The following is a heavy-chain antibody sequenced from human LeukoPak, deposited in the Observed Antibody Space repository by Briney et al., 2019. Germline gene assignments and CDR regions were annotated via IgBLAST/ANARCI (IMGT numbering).Heavy chain of an antibody. V-gene: IGHV4-59*01. CDR3: ASYIVGGSLGD. Sequence: PSEPLSLTCTVSGGSLSGYYWSWIRHSPGKGLEWIGNMYYSGTTNYNPSLKSRVTMSIDTSKNQFSLKLSSVTAADTAVYYCASYIVGGSLGDWGQGTLVTVSS. CDR2: MYYSGTT. CDR1: GGSLSGYY. J-gene: IGHJ4*02. D-gene: IGHD1-26*01.